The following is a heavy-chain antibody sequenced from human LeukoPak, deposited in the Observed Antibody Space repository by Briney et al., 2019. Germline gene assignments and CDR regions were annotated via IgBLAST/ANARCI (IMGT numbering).Heavy chain of an antibody. CDR1: GYTFTGYY. J-gene: IGHJ4*02. CDR3: ARWPSKTPSKVFDY. Sequence: ASVKVSCKASGYTFTGYYMHWVRQAPGQGLEWMGWINPNSGGTNYAQKFQGRVTMTRDKSISTAYMELSRLRSDDTAVYYSARWPSKTPSKVFDYWGQGTLVTVSS. CDR2: INPNSGGT. V-gene: IGHV1-2*02.